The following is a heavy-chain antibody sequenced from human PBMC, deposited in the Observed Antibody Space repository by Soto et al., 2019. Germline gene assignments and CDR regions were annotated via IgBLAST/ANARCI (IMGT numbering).Heavy chain of an antibody. J-gene: IGHJ4*02. CDR2: ISGSGGST. D-gene: IGHD3-3*01. CDR1: GFTLDSYA. Sequence: PGGSLRLSCAASGFTLDSYAMNWVRQAPGKGLEWVSAISGSGGSTYYAGSVKGRFTISRDISKNTLYLQMNSLRAEDTAVYYCDQGLKYYDFWSGYLEYWGRGTLVTVSS. V-gene: IGHV3-23*01. CDR3: DQGLKYYDFWSGYLEY.